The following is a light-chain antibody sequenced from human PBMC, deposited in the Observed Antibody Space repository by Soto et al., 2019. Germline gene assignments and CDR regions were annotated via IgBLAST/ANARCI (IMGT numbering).Light chain of an antibody. CDR2: KAS. Sequence: DIQMTQSPSTLSGSVGDRVTITCRASQTISSWLAWYQQKPGKAPKLLIYKASTLKSGVPSRFSGSGSGTEFTLTISSLQPDDFATYYCQKYDSYAGTFGQGTKVDNK. CDR3: QKYDSYAGT. J-gene: IGKJ1*01. V-gene: IGKV1-5*03. CDR1: QTISSW.